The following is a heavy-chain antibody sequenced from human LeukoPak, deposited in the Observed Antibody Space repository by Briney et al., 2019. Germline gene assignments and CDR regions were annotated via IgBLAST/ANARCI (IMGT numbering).Heavy chain of an antibody. CDR3: TKDIGERGYSVH. V-gene: IGHV3-43*02. CDR1: GFTFDDYA. Sequence: GGSLRLSCAASGFTFDDYAMHWVRQAPGKGLEWVSLISGDGGSTYYADSVKGRSTISRDNSKNSLFLQMNSLRTEDTAFYYCTKDIGERGYSVHWGQGTLVTVSS. CDR2: ISGDGGST. J-gene: IGHJ4*02. D-gene: IGHD5/OR15-5a*01.